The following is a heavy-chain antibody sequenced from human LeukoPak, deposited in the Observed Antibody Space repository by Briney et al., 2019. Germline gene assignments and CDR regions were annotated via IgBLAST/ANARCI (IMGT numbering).Heavy chain of an antibody. CDR1: GGSFSSSDYY. J-gene: IGHJ6*02. D-gene: IGHD1-7*01. Sequence: PSETLSLTCTVSGGSFSSSDYYWDWIRQPPGKGLEWIGNIYYSGSTNYNPSLKSRVTISVDTSKNQFSLKLSSVTAADTAVYYCARDRKLLYYYYYGMDVWGQGTTVTVSS. V-gene: IGHV4-61*08. CDR2: IYYSGST. CDR3: ARDRKLLYYYYYGMDV.